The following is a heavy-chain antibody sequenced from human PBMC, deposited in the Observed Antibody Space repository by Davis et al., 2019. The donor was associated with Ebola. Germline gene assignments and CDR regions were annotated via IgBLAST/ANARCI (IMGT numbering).Heavy chain of an antibody. V-gene: IGHV3-15*01. D-gene: IGHD2-2*01. CDR2: IKSKTDGGTT. CDR3: TTDPLSSQYCSSTSCPDH. Sequence: GESLKISCAASGFTFSNAWMSWVRQAPGKGLEWVGRIKSKTDGGTTDYAAPVKGRFTISRDDSKNTLYLQMNSLKTEDTAVYYCTTDPLSSQYCSSTSCPDHWGQGTLVTVSS. CDR1: GFTFSNAW. J-gene: IGHJ4*02.